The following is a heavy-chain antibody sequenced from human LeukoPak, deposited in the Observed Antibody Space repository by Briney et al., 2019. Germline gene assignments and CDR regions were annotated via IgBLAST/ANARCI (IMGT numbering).Heavy chain of an antibody. Sequence: GGSLRLSCAASGFTFSSYAMHWVRQAPGKGLEWVAVISYDGSNKYYADSVKGRFTISRDNSKNTLYLQMNSLRAEDTAVYYCERPKPWFGETYYFDYWGQGTLVTVSS. J-gene: IGHJ4*02. D-gene: IGHD3-10*01. V-gene: IGHV3-30*04. CDR3: ERPKPWFGETYYFDY. CDR2: ISYDGSNK. CDR1: GFTFSSYA.